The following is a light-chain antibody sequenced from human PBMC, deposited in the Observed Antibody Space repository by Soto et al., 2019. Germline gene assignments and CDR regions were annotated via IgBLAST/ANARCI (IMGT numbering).Light chain of an antibody. CDR1: QSVSSY. J-gene: IGKJ4*01. Sequence: EIVLTQSPGTLSLSVGERVTLSCRASQSVSSYLAWYQQTPGQAPRLLIYDTSNRATGTPDRFSGSGSGTDFTLTISGLEPEDFTVYYCQQYGSSPLTFGGVTTVEIK. V-gene: IGKV3-20*01. CDR3: QQYGSSPLT. CDR2: DTS.